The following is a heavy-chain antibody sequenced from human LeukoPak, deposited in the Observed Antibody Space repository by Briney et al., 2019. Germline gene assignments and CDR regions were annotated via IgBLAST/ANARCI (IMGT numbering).Heavy chain of an antibody. CDR3: AKAPNYYDSSGLEYFQH. D-gene: IGHD3-22*01. CDR1: GFTFSSYA. CDR2: ISGSGGST. V-gene: IGHV3-23*01. Sequence: GGSLRLSCAASGFTFSSYAMSWVRQAPGKGLEWVSAISGSGGSTYYADSVKGRFTISRDNSKNTLYLQMNSLRAEDTAVYYCAKAPNYYDSSGLEYFQHWGQGTLDTVSS. J-gene: IGHJ1*01.